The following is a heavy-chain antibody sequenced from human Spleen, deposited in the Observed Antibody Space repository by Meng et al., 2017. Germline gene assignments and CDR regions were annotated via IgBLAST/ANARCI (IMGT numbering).Heavy chain of an antibody. Sequence: LSLTCAASGFTFSSYEMNWVRQAPGKGLEWVSYISSSGSTIYYADSVKGRFTISRDNAKNSLYLQMNSLRAEDTAVYYCARDRGSYYGGYFQHWGQGTLVTVSS. CDR3: ARDRGSYYGGYFQH. CDR2: ISSSGSTI. V-gene: IGHV3-48*03. J-gene: IGHJ1*01. CDR1: GFTFSSYE. D-gene: IGHD1-26*01.